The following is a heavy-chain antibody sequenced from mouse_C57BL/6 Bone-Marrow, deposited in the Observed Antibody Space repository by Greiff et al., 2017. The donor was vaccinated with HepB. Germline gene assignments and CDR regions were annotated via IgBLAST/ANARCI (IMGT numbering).Heavy chain of an antibody. D-gene: IGHD1-1*01. V-gene: IGHV1-81*01. CDR2: IYPRSGNT. Sequence: QVQLQQSGAELARPGASVKLSCKASGYTFTSYGISWVKQRTGQGLEWIGEIYPRSGNTYYNEKFKGKATLTADKSSSTAYMELRSLTSEDSAVYFCARVRYYGSSYGLFDYWGQGTTLTVSS. CDR3: ARVRYYGSSYGLFDY. CDR1: GYTFTSYG. J-gene: IGHJ2*01.